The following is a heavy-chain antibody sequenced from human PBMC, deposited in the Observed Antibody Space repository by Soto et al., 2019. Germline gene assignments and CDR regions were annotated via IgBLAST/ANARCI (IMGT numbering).Heavy chain of an antibody. CDR3: ANLRYFDWILDY. V-gene: IGHV4-59*01. Sequence: SETLSLTCTVSGDSISTDYWSWIRQSPGKGLEWIGFIYYGGSTNYNPSLKSRVTISVDTSKNQFSLKLSSVTAADTAVYYCANLRYFDWILDYWGQGTLVTVSS. CDR1: GDSISTDY. J-gene: IGHJ4*02. CDR2: IYYGGST. D-gene: IGHD3-9*01.